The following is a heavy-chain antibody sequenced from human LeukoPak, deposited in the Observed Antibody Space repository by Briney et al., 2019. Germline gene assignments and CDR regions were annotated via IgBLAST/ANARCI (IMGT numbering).Heavy chain of an antibody. V-gene: IGHV4-38-2*02. J-gene: IGHJ1*01. CDR1: GYSISSGYY. CDR2: IYHSGST. CDR3: ARENDYGDYGSPFQH. Sequence: PSETLSLTCTVSGYSISSGYYWGWIRQPPGRGLEWIGSIYHSGSTYYNPSLKSRVTISVDTSKNQFSLKLSSVTAADTAVYYCARENDYGDYGSPFQHWGQGTLVTVSS. D-gene: IGHD4-17*01.